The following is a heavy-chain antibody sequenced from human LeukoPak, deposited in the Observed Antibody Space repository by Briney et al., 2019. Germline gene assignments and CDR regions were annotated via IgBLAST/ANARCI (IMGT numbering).Heavy chain of an antibody. V-gene: IGHV1-18*01. Sequence: ASVKVSCKASGYTFTSYGISWVRQAPGQGLEWMGWISAYNGNTNYAQKLQGRVTMTTDTSTSTAYMELRSLRSDDTAVYYCARGADCTSTSCKFDYWGQGTLVTVSS. CDR3: ARGADCTSTSCKFDY. CDR2: ISAYNGNT. J-gene: IGHJ4*02. CDR1: GYTFTSYG. D-gene: IGHD2-2*01.